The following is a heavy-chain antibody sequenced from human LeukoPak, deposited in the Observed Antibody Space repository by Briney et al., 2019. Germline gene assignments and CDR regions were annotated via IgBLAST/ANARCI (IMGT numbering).Heavy chain of an antibody. CDR1: GFTFSSYA. D-gene: IGHD3-3*01. Sequence: PGGSLRLSRAASGFTFSSYAMSWVRQAPGKGLEWVSAISGSGGSTYYADSVKGRFTISRDNSKNTLYLQMNSLRAEDTAVYYCAKGGGYYDFWSGYYLSDAFDIWGQGTMVTVSS. CDR2: ISGSGGST. V-gene: IGHV3-23*01. J-gene: IGHJ3*02. CDR3: AKGGGYYDFWSGYYLSDAFDI.